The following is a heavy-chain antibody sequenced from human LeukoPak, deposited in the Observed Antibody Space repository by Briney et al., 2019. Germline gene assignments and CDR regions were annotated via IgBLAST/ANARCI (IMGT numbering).Heavy chain of an antibody. V-gene: IGHV1-69*13. CDR2: IIPIFGTA. Sequence: GASVKVSCKASGGTFSSYAISWVRQAPGQGLEWMGGIIPIFGTANYAQKFQGRVTITADESTSTAYMELSSLRSEDTAVYYCARSSGLGEWLLSGLTRGANWFDPWGQGTLVTVSS. J-gene: IGHJ5*02. D-gene: IGHD3-3*01. CDR3: ARSSGLGEWLLSGLTRGANWFDP. CDR1: GGTFSSYA.